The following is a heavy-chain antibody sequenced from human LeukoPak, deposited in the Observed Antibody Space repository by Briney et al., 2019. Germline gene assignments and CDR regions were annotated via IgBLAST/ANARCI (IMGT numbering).Heavy chain of an antibody. CDR2: INWNGGST. V-gene: IGHV3-20*01. Sequence: RGSLRLSCAASGFTFYDYGMSWVRQAPGKGLEWVSGINWNGGSTGNADSVKGRFTISRDNAKNSLYLQMNSLRAEDTALYDCAREPGIAVAGTGDYWGQGTLVTVSS. D-gene: IGHD6-19*01. CDR1: GFTFYDYG. CDR3: AREPGIAVAGTGDY. J-gene: IGHJ4*02.